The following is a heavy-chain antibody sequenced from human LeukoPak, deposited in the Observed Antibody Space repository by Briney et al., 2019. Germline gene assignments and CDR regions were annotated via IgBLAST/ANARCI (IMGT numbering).Heavy chain of an antibody. Sequence: PSETLSLTCTVSGGSISSYYWSWIRQPPGKGLEWIGYIYYSGSTNYNPSLKSRVTISVDTSKNQFSLKLSSVTAADTAVYYCARSGYSSGWSSYYFDYWGQGTLVTVSS. CDR1: GGSISSYY. CDR2: IYYSGST. V-gene: IGHV4-59*01. D-gene: IGHD6-19*01. J-gene: IGHJ4*02. CDR3: ARSGYSSGWSSYYFDY.